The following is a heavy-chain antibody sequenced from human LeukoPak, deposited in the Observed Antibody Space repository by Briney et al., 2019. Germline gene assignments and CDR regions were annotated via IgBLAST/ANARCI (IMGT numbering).Heavy chain of an antibody. J-gene: IGHJ3*02. CDR1: GYTFTSYG. D-gene: IGHD3-22*01. V-gene: IGHV1-18*01. CDR3: ARVTMIVVVIDAFDI. CDR2: ISAYNGNT. Sequence: ASVKVSCKASGYTFTSYGISWVRQAPGQGLEWMGWISAYNGNTNYAQKLQGRVTMTTDTSTSTAYMELRSLRSDDTAVYYCARVTMIVVVIDAFDIWRQGTMVTVSS.